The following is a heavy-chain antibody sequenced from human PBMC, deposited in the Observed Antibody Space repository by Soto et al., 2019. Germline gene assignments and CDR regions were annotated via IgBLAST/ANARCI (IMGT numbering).Heavy chain of an antibody. V-gene: IGHV1-58*01. Sequence: SVKVSCKASGFTFTSSAVQWVRQARGQRLEWIGWIVVGSGNTNYAQKFQERVTITRDMSTSTAYMELSSLRSEDTAVYYCAAKVTYYYDSPWAFDIWGQGTMVTVSS. CDR1: GFTFTSSA. D-gene: IGHD3-22*01. CDR3: AAKVTYYYDSPWAFDI. CDR2: IVVGSGNT. J-gene: IGHJ3*02.